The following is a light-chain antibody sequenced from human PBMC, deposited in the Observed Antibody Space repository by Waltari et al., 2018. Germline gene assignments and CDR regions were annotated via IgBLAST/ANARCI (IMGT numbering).Light chain of an antibody. CDR1: CRDIGAFAF. CDR3: CSYAGADTSVL. Sequence: QSALTPPRSVSASPGQSVTILPTGTCRDIGAFAFVSWYQQYPSQAPKLMIYDVNKRPPGVPDRFSASKSGNTASLTISGLLNEDEADYYCCSYAGADTSVLFGGGTTVTVL. CDR2: DVN. V-gene: IGLV2-11*01. J-gene: IGLJ2*01.